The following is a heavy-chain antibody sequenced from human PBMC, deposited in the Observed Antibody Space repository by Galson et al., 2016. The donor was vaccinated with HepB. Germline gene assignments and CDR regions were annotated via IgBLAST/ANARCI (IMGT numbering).Heavy chain of an antibody. J-gene: IGHJ4*02. CDR1: GFSFSTCA. Sequence: SLRLSCAASGFSFSTCAMTWVRQAPGKGLEWVAAISGSGAATYYADSVQGRFSISRDNAKNTLDLQLSSLRVDDTAVYFCAKDPRDGTYYLDYWGQGTLVTV. CDR3: AKDPRDGTYYLDY. V-gene: IGHV3-23*01. D-gene: IGHD5-24*01. CDR2: ISGSGAAT.